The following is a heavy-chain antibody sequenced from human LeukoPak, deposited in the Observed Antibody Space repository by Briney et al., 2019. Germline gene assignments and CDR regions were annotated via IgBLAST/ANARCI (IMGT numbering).Heavy chain of an antibody. J-gene: IGHJ4*02. CDR3: ARGGSTTVTTYVDY. D-gene: IGHD4-11*01. CDR2: INWNGGST. Sequence: PGGSLRLSCAASGFTFDDYGVSWVRQAPGKGLEWVSGINWNGGSTGYADSVKGRFTISRDNAKNSLYLQMNSLRAEDTALYYCARGGSTTVTTYVDYWGQGTLVTVSS. V-gene: IGHV3-20*04. CDR1: GFTFDDYG.